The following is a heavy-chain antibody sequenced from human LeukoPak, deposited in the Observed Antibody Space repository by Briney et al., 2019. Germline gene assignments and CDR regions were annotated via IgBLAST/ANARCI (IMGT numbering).Heavy chain of an antibody. V-gene: IGHV4-59*12. CDR1: GGSITSYY. D-gene: IGHD5-18*01. CDR3: ARGGYSYGYWYYFDY. Sequence: AETLSLTCTVSGGSITSYYWSWIRQPPGKGLEWIGYIYYSGSANYNPSLKSRVTISVDTSKNQFSLKLSSVTAADTAVYYCARGGYSYGYWYYFDYWGQGTLVTVSS. J-gene: IGHJ4*02. CDR2: IYYSGSA.